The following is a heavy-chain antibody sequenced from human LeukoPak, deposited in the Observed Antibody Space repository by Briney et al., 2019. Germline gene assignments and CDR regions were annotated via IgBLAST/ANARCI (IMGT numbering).Heavy chain of an antibody. J-gene: IGHJ4*02. CDR1: GDSISGRAYS. D-gene: IGHD3-3*01. CDR2: IHISGPL. Sequence: PSQTLSLTCTVSGDSISGRAYSWCWIRQPSGKRLEWIGRIHISGPLCYNPSLKGRVSISVETSKNRFSLMLSSLTAADTAVYFCSRERRFWSGYFRPRYFDYWGQGTLVTV. V-gene: IGHV4-61*02. CDR3: SRERRFWSGYFRPRYFDY.